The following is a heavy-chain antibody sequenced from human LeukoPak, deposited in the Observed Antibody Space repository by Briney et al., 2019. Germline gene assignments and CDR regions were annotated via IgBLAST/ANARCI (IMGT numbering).Heavy chain of an antibody. Sequence: GESLKISCKDSGNSFTTNWIGWVRQMPGKGLEWMGIIYPGDSDTRYSPSFQGQVTISADKSISTAYLQWSSLKASDTAMYYCARPRGYYYDSSGYYEFYYFDYWGQGTLVTVSS. D-gene: IGHD3-22*01. CDR2: IYPGDSDT. V-gene: IGHV5-51*01. CDR1: GNSFTTNW. CDR3: ARPRGYYYDSSGYYEFYYFDY. J-gene: IGHJ4*02.